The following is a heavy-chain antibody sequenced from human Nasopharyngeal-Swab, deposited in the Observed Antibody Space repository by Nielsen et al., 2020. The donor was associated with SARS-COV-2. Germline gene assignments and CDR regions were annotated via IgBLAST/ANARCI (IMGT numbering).Heavy chain of an antibody. V-gene: IGHV1-2*06. CDR1: GSTFNFYY. J-gene: IGHJ4*02. D-gene: IGHD3-22*01. CDR3: ARDNYYNSSGYYSPDY. CDR2: INPNTGGT. Sequence: ASVKVSCKQSGSTFNFYYMHWVRQAPGQGLEWMGRINPNTGGTNYAQNFQGRVTLTRDMSISPAYMELNRLRSGDTAVYFCARDNYYNSSGYYSPDYWGQGTLVTVSS.